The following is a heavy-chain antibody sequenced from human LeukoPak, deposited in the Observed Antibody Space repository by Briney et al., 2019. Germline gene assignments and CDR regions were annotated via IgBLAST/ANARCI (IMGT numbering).Heavy chain of an antibody. CDR3: AREGYSGSYYGTFGY. CDR2: IRYDGNDK. Sequence: HPGGSLRLSCAASGFTFSSYGMHWVRQAPGKGLEWVAFIRYDGNDKYYADSVKGRFTISRDKSKNTLYLQMNSLRAEDTAVYYCAREGYSGSYYGTFGYWGQGTLVTVSS. CDR1: GFTFSSYG. V-gene: IGHV3-30*02. D-gene: IGHD1-26*01. J-gene: IGHJ4*02.